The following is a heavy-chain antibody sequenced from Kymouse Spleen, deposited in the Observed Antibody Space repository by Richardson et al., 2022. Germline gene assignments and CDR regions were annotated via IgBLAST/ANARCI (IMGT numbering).Heavy chain of an antibody. D-gene: IGHD3-3*01. CDR3: ARDHDFWSGIYYYYGMDV. Sequence: VQLVESGGGLVKPGGSLRLSCAASGFTFSSYSMNWVRQAPGKGLEWVSSISSSSSYIYYADSVKGRFTISRDNAKNSLYLQMNSLRAEDTAVYYCARDHDFWSGIYYYYGMDVWGQGTTVTVSS. CDR2: ISSSSSYI. CDR1: GFTFSSYS. V-gene: IGHV3-21*03. J-gene: IGHJ6*02.